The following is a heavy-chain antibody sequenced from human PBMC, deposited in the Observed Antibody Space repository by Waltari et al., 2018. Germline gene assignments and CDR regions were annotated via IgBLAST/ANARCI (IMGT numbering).Heavy chain of an antibody. D-gene: IGHD3-10*01. V-gene: IGHV1-2*06. J-gene: IGHJ4*02. CDR2: INPNSGGT. Sequence: QVQLVQSGAEVTKPGSSVKVSCKASGYTFTGYYMHWVRQSPGQGLEWMGRINPNSGGTNYAQKFQGRVTMTRDTSISTAYMELSRLRSDDTAVYYCARIYGSGRVFDYWGQGTLVTVSS. CDR3: ARIYGSGRVFDY. CDR1: GYTFTGYY.